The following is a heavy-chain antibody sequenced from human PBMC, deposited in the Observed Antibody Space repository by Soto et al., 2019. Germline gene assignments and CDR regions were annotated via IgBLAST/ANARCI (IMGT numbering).Heavy chain of an antibody. CDR2: IIYTGRT. Sequence: SETLSLTCTVSGGSVSSDNHYWVWIRQPPGKGLEWISSIIYTGRTYYNPSLKSRVTMSVDTSRNHFSLNLRSVTVADTAVYYCARTRTVAYYYGMDVWGQGTTVTVSS. CDR1: GGSVSSDNHY. D-gene: IGHD4-4*01. V-gene: IGHV4-39*02. J-gene: IGHJ6*02. CDR3: ARTRTVAYYYGMDV.